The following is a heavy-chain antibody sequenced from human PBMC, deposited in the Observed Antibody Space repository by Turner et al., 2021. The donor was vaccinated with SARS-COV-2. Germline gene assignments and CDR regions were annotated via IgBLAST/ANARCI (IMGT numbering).Heavy chain of an antibody. CDR1: GGSFSGYY. CDR3: ARVNYGGVTVRDYYSYYGMDV. V-gene: IGHV4-34*01. CDR2: ISHSGST. Sequence: QVQLQQWGAGLLKPSETLSLTCAACGGSFSGYYWSWIRQSPGKGLEWIGEISHSGSTTYNPSLKSRVTLSVDRSKIQFSLRLSSVTAADTAVYYCARVNYGGVTVRDYYSYYGMDVWGQGTTVTVS. J-gene: IGHJ6*02. D-gene: IGHD2-21*02.